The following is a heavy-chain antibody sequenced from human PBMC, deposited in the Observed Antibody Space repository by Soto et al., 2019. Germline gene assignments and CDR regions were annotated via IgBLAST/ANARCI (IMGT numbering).Heavy chain of an antibody. CDR2: IYYSGST. D-gene: IGHD3-3*01. CDR3: ARVLRFLECLDY. Sequence: SETLSLTCTVSGGSISSGAYSWSWIRQPPGTGLEWIGYIYYSGSTYYNPSLKSRVTISVDTSKNQFSLKLSSVTAADTAGYYCARVLRFLECLDYWGQGTLVTVSS. CDR1: GGSISSGAYS. J-gene: IGHJ4*02. V-gene: IGHV4-30-4*01.